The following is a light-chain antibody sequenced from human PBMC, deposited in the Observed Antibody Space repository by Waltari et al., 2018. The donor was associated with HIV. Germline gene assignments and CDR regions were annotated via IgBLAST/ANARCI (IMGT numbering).Light chain of an antibody. CDR1: ELGDKY. CDR3: QAWDSSTEAVV. CDR2: QDA. V-gene: IGLV3-1*01. J-gene: IGLJ2*01. Sequence: SYELTQPPSVSVSPGQTASITGSGHELGDKYADWYQLKPGQSPVLVIYQDAKRPSGIPERFSCSNSGNTATLPISGTQAMDEAAYYCQAWDSSTEAVVFGGGTKLTVL.